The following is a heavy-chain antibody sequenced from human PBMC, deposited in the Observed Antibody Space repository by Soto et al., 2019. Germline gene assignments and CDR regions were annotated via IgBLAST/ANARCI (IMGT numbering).Heavy chain of an antibody. D-gene: IGHD2-15*01. CDR2: ISGSSSNI. V-gene: IGHV3-21*01. CDR1: GFIFSNYN. Sequence: GGSLRLSCATSGFIFSNYNMHWVRQAPGKGLEWVSSISGSSSNIYYADSMKGRFTISRDNAKNSLYLQMDSLRAEDTAVYYCARELMFAGYYCYLDVWGKGTTVSVSS. CDR3: ARELMFAGYYCYLDV. J-gene: IGHJ6*03.